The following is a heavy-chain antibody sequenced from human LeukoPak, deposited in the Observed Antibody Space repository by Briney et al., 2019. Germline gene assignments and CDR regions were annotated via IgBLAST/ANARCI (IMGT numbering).Heavy chain of an antibody. Sequence: GGSLRLSCAASGFTFSDYYLSWIRQAPGKGLEWVSYISGNDPTIYYADSVKGRFTISRDNAKNSLFLQMNSLRAEDTAVYYCARVLRYCSGGNCYSGGLGYMDVWGKGTTVTISS. CDR1: GFTFSDYY. CDR2: ISGNDPTI. V-gene: IGHV3-11*01. D-gene: IGHD2-15*01. J-gene: IGHJ6*03. CDR3: ARVLRYCSGGNCYSGGLGYMDV.